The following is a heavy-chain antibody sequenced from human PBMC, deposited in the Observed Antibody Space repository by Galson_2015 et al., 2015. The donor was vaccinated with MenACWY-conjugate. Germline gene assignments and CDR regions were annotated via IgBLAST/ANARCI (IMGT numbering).Heavy chain of an antibody. V-gene: IGHV1-69*06. J-gene: IGHJ3*02. Sequence: SVKVSCKASGGTFGNYALSWVRQAPGQGLEWMGGFIPIFDTANYAQKFQDRVTFTADKSTGTAYMDLGSLKCDDTAVYYCARVSHYDESGYRFGTFAIWGQGAMVIVSS. CDR1: GGTFGNYA. CDR2: FIPIFDTA. CDR3: ARVSHYDESGYRFGTFAI. D-gene: IGHD3-22*01.